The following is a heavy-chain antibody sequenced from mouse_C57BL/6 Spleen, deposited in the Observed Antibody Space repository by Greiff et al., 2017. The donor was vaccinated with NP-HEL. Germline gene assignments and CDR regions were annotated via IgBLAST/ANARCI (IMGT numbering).Heavy chain of an antibody. CDR1: GYAFSSYW. Sequence: VQLQQSGAELVKPGASVKISCKASGYAFSSYWMNWVKQRPGKGLEWIGQIYPGDGDTNYNGKFKGKATLTADKSSSTAYVQLSSLPSEDSAVYFCARSCDYDYESYWGHGTTLTVSS. D-gene: IGHD2-4*01. CDR2: IYPGDGDT. J-gene: IGHJ2*01. CDR3: ARSCDYDYESY. V-gene: IGHV1-80*01.